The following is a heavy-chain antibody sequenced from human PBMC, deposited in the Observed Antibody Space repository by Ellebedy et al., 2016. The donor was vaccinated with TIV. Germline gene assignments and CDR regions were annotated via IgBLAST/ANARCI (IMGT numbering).Heavy chain of an antibody. CDR3: ARAGHSAGIAVAGKFGY. Sequence: ASVKVSCKASGYTFTSYYVHWVRQAPGQGLEWMGWINPYSGGTNYAQKFQGRVTMTRDTSISTAYMELSRLRSDDTAVYYCARAGHSAGIAVAGKFGYWGQGTLVTVSS. V-gene: IGHV1-2*02. CDR1: GYTFTSYY. CDR2: INPYSGGT. J-gene: IGHJ4*02. D-gene: IGHD6-19*01.